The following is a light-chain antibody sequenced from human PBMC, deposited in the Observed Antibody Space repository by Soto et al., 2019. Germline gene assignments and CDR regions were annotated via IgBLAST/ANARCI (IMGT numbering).Light chain of an antibody. CDR1: QTISNY. CDR2: AAS. Sequence: DIQMTQSPSSLSASVGDRVSITCRASQTISNYLIWYQQKPGKAPNLLIYAASTLQSGVPSRFSGSGSGTNFTLTISSLQSEDFATYYCRQSYNTPRAFGQGTKVEIK. V-gene: IGKV1-39*01. CDR3: RQSYNTPRA. J-gene: IGKJ1*01.